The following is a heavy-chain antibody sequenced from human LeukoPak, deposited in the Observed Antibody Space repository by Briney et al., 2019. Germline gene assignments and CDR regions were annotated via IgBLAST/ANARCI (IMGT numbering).Heavy chain of an antibody. CDR3: AREPTSGSCYFDY. Sequence: ASVKVSCKAFGGTFSSYAISWVRQAPGQGLEWMGMTDPRSGNTNYPKRFQGRVTVTRDTSTSTVYMELSSLRSEDTAVYYCAREPTSGSCYFDYWGQGTLVTVSS. J-gene: IGHJ4*02. D-gene: IGHD1-26*01. CDR1: GGTFSSYA. V-gene: IGHV1-46*01. CDR2: TDPRSGNT.